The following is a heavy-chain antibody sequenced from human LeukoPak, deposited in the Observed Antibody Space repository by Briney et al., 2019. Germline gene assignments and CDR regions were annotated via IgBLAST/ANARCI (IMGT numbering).Heavy chain of an antibody. V-gene: IGHV1-2*02. J-gene: IGHJ4*02. CDR3: ARDLGIAARYFDY. CDR2: INPNSGGT. D-gene: IGHD6-6*01. CDR1: GYTFTGYY. Sequence: ASVKVPCKASGYTFTGYYMHWVRQAPGQGLEWTGWINPNSGGTNYAQKFQGRVTMTRDTSISTAYMELSRLRSDDTAVYYCARDLGIAARYFDYWGQGTLVTVSS.